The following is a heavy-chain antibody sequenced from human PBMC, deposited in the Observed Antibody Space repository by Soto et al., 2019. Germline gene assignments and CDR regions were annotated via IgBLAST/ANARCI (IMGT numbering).Heavy chain of an antibody. CDR3: ARPYSSSSAANY. J-gene: IGHJ4*02. CDR1: GYTFTSYY. D-gene: IGHD6-6*01. V-gene: IGHV1-46*03. CDR2: INPSGGST. Sequence: ASVKVSCKASGYTFTSYYMHWVRQAPGQGLEWMGIINPSGGSTSYAQKLQGRVTMTRDTSTSTVYLELSSLRFEDTAVYSCARPYSSSSAANYWGQGTLVTVSS.